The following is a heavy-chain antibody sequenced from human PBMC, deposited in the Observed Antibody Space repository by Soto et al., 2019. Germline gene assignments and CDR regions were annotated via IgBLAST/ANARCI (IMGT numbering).Heavy chain of an antibody. D-gene: IGHD6-13*01. J-gene: IGHJ6*02. V-gene: IGHV4-38-2*01. CDR3: AGAIAAAGQRRYGMDV. CDR1: GYSISSGYY. CDR2: IYHSGST. Sequence: SETLSLTCAVSGYSISSGYYWGWIRQPPGKGLEWIGSIYHSGSTYYNPSLKSRVTISVDTSKNQFSLKLSSVTAADTAVYYCAGAIAAAGQRRYGMDVWGQGTTVTVSS.